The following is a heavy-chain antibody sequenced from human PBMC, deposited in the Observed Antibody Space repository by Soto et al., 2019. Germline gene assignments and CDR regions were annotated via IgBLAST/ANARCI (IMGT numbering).Heavy chain of an antibody. CDR1: GYTFTNYY. D-gene: IGHD6-13*01. CDR2: INPNGGST. CDR3: ARGLAAGDY. V-gene: IGHV1-46*01. Sequence: QVQLVQSGAEVKKPGASVKLSCKASGYTFTNYYIHWVRQAPGQGLEGMAIINPNGGSTNYAQKFQGRVTLTRDTSTSTVYMDLSSLKSEDTAVYYCARGLAAGDYWGQGTLVTVSS. J-gene: IGHJ4*02.